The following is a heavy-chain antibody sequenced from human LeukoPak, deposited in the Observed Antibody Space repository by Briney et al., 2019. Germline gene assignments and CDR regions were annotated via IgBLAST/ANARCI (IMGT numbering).Heavy chain of an antibody. CDR2: INTNTGNP. Sequence: ASVKVSCKASGGTFSSYAISWVRQAPGQGLEWMGWINTNTGNPTYAQGFTGRFVFSLDTSVSTAYLQISSLKAEDTAVYYCASTIEKENCSGGSCYQIDYWGQGTLVTVSS. D-gene: IGHD2-15*01. CDR1: GGTFSSYA. V-gene: IGHV7-4-1*02. J-gene: IGHJ4*02. CDR3: ASTIEKENCSGGSCYQIDY.